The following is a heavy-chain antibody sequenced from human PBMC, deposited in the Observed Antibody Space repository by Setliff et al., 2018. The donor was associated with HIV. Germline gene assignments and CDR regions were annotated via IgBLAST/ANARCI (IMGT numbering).Heavy chain of an antibody. CDR1: GFTFSSYA. CDR2: ITGSGANT. D-gene: IGHD3-10*01. Sequence: GGSLRLSCAASGFTFSSYAMTWVRQAPGKGLEWVSAITGSGANTYYADSVKGRFTISRDNSENTLYLQMNSLRAEDTAVYYCANSAFRGVIWAWGQGTLVTVSS. V-gene: IGHV3-23*01. CDR3: ANSAFRGVIWA. J-gene: IGHJ5*02.